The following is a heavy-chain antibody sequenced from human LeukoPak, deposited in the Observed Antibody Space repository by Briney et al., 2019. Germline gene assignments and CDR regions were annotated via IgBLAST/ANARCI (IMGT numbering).Heavy chain of an antibody. CDR1: GFTFSSYS. D-gene: IGHD6-13*01. CDR3: AREGQQLVLYYYYGMDV. J-gene: IGHJ6*02. CDR2: ISSSSSTI. V-gene: IGHV3-48*04. Sequence: SCKASGFTFSSYSMNWVRQAPGKGLEWVSYISSSSSTIYYADSVKGRSTISRDNAKNSLYLQMNSLRAEDTAVYYCAREGQQLVLYYYYGMDVWGQETTVTVSS.